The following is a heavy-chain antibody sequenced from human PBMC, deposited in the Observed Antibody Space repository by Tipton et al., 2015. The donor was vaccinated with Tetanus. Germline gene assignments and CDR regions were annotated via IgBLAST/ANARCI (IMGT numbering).Heavy chain of an antibody. Sequence: TLSLTCTVSGDSISSSGYYWSWIRQHPGKGLEWIGDIYYSGSTYYNPSLKSRVTISVDTSKNQFSLKLNSVTAADTAVYYCARDQAGGARGWDYLDYWGQGTLVTVSS. CDR3: ARDQAGGARGWDYLDY. J-gene: IGHJ4*02. D-gene: IGHD1-26*01. CDR2: IYYSGST. V-gene: IGHV4-31*03. CDR1: GDSISSSGYY.